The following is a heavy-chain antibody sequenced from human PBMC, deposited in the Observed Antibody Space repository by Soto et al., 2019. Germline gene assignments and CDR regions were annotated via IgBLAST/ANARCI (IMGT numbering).Heavy chain of an antibody. D-gene: IGHD6-19*01. Sequence: EVQLVESGGGLVQPGGSLRLACAASGFTVSSNYMTWVRQAPGKGLEWVSVIYSGGSTDYADSVKGRFTISRDNSKNTLHLQKSSLIAEDTAVYYCARGRYSSGWQFDYWGQGTLVTVSS. J-gene: IGHJ4*02. CDR3: ARGRYSSGWQFDY. CDR1: GFTVSSNY. V-gene: IGHV3-66*01. CDR2: IYSGGST.